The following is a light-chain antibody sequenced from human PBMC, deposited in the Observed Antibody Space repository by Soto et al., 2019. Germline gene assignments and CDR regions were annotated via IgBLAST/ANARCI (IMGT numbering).Light chain of an antibody. CDR1: QSVSSY. CDR3: QHYNNWPLT. Sequence: EIVLTQSPATLSLSPGERATLSCRASQSVSSYLAWYQQKPGQAPRLLIYGTSTRATGIPARFSGSGSGTEFTLTISSLQSEDFAVYYCQHYNNWPLTFGGGTKVDNK. V-gene: IGKV3-15*01. J-gene: IGKJ4*01. CDR2: GTS.